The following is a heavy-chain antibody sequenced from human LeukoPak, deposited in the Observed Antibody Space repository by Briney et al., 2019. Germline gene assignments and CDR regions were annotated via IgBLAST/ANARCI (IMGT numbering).Heavy chain of an antibody. CDR1: GFTFSSYA. CDR2: ISGSGGST. CDR3: AKGMITFGGVNVQPFDY. J-gene: IGHJ4*02. D-gene: IGHD3-16*02. Sequence: GGSLRLSCAASGFTFSSYAMSWVRQAPGKGLEWVSAISGSGGSTYYADSVKGRFTISRDNSKNTLYLQMNSLRAEDTAVYYCAKGMITFGGVNVQPFDYWGQGTLVTVSS. V-gene: IGHV3-23*01.